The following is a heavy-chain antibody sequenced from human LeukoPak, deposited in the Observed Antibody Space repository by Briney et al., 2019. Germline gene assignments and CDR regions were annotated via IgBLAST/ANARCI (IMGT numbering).Heavy chain of an antibody. J-gene: IGHJ4*02. CDR2: INHSGST. V-gene: IGHV4-34*01. D-gene: IGHD3-10*01. CDR3: ARGTTGSYGSGSYGGDFDY. CDR1: GGSFSGYY. Sequence: PSETLFLTCAVYGGSFSGYYWSWIRQPPGKGLEWIGEINHSGSTNYNPSLKSRVTISVDTSKNQFSLKLSSVTAADTAVYYCARGTTGSYGSGSYGGDFDYWGQGTLVTVSA.